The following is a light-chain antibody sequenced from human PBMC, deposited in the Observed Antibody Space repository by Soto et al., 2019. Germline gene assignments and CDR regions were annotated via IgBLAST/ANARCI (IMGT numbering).Light chain of an antibody. CDR1: RSNIGSNS. J-gene: IGLJ2*01. CDR3: AAWDDSLNGPV. CDR2: SNT. Sequence: QSVVTQPPSASGTPGQRVTISCSGSRSNIGSNSVNWYQQFPGTAPKLLIYSNTQRPSGVPDRFSGSKSGTSASLAISGLQSVDEADYYCAAWDDSLNGPVFGGGTKVTVL. V-gene: IGLV1-44*01.